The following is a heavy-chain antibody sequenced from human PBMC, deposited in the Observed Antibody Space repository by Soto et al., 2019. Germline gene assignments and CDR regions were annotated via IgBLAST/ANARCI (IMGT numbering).Heavy chain of an antibody. J-gene: IGHJ4*02. Sequence: QVHLVQSGAEMKKPGSSVKVSCKVSGGDLTNSGISWVRQAPGQGLEWMGGIFPLVAMVDYSQKFQGRVTITADEPTHTAYLALGSLSSEDTAVYYSAKEDGDATTSWGQGTRVIVSS. V-gene: IGHV1-69*12. CDR1: GGDLTNSG. CDR2: IFPLVAMV. CDR3: AKEDGDATTS.